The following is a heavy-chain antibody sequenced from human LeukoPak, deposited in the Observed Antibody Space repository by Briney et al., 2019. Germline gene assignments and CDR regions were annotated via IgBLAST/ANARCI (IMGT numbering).Heavy chain of an antibody. CDR2: ISPSGGST. J-gene: IGHJ5*02. CDR3: ARDFSGYCSSTSCYETPNWFDP. Sequence: ASVKVSCKASGYTFTSYYMHWVRQAPGQGLEWMGIISPSGGSTSYAQKFQGRVTMTRDTSTSTVYMELSSLRSEDTAVYYCARDFSGYCSSTSCYETPNWFDPWGQGTLVTVSS. D-gene: IGHD2-2*01. CDR1: GYTFTSYY. V-gene: IGHV1-46*01.